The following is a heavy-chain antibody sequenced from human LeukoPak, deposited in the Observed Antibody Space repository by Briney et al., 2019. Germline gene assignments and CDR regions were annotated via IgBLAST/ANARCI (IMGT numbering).Heavy chain of an antibody. Sequence: GESLQISCKASGSRFTSYWISWVRQLPGKGLEWMGRIDPSDSSTSYSPSFQGHVTISTDKSISTVYLQWSSLKASDTAMYHCARHMDYWYFDLWGRGTLVTVSS. J-gene: IGHJ2*01. CDR2: IDPSDSST. CDR1: GSRFTSYW. CDR3: ARHMDYWYFDL. V-gene: IGHV5-10-1*01.